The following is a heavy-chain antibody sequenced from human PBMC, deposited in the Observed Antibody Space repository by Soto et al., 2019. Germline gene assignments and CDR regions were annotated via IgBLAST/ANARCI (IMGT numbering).Heavy chain of an antibody. CDR3: ARGLSGSSWYGGQWLVQNGMDV. J-gene: IGHJ6*02. D-gene: IGHD6-13*01. Sequence: GASVKVSCKASGYTFTSYDINWVRQATGQGLEWMGWMNPNSGNTGYAQKFQGRVTMTRNTSISTAYMELSSLRSEDTAVYYCARGLSGSSWYGGQWLVQNGMDVWGQGTTVTVSS. CDR2: MNPNSGNT. V-gene: IGHV1-8*01. CDR1: GYTFTSYD.